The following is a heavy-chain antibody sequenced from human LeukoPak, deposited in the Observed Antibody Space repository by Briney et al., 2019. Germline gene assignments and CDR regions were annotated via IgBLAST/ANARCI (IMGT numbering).Heavy chain of an antibody. Sequence: SGTLSLTCTVSGASFSSGSYYWSWIRQPPGKGLEWIGYIYYSGSTNYNPSLKSRVTISVDTSKNQFSLKLSSVTAADTAVYYCARGPRGYTYGWGQGTLVTVSS. CDR2: IYYSGST. CDR3: ARGPRGYTYG. V-gene: IGHV4-61*01. D-gene: IGHD5-18*01. CDR1: GASFSSGSYY. J-gene: IGHJ4*02.